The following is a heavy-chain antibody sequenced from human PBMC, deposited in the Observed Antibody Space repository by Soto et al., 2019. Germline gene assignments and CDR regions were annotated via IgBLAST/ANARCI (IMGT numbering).Heavy chain of an antibody. Sequence: XAVKVACKASAYPFTAFTITWVRQAPGQGLEWLGWITVYSGHTAYAQTFRDRVTLTSDTYATTAYMELRGLRSDDTAVFYCARVSLIRSRDFYHTLDAWGQRTTVTVSS. V-gene: IGHV1-18*01. J-gene: IGHJ6*02. CDR3: ARVSLIRSRDFYHTLDA. D-gene: IGHD4-17*01. CDR2: ITVYSGHT. CDR1: AYPFTAFT.